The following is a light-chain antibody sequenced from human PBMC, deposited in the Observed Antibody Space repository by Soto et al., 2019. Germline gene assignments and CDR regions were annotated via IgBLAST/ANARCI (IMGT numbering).Light chain of an antibody. J-gene: IGLJ6*01. CDR3: SSYAGDKSV. V-gene: IGLV2-8*01. Sequence: QSVLAQPPSASGSPGQSVTISCTGTSTDVGVYNFVSWYQQHPGKAPKLLIYEVRKRPSGVPDRFSGSKSGNTASLSISGLHAEDEADYYCSSYAGDKSVFGSGTKLTVL. CDR2: EVR. CDR1: STDVGVYNF.